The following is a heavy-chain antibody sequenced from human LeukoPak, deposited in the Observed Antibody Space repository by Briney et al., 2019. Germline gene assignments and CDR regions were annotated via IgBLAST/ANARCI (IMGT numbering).Heavy chain of an antibody. D-gene: IGHD2-2*01. J-gene: IGHJ4*02. CDR2: INPNSGGT. Sequence: ASVKVSCKASGYTFTGYYMHWVRQAPGQGLEWMGWINPNSGGTNYAQKFQGRVTMTRDTSISTAYMELSRLRSDDTAVYYCARICMGSTSCYVLDYWGQGTLVTVSS. CDR3: ARICMGSTSCYVLDY. V-gene: IGHV1-2*02. CDR1: GYTFTGYY.